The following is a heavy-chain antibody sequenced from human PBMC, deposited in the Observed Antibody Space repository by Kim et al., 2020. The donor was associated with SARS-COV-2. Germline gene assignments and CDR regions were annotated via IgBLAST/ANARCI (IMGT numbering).Heavy chain of an antibody. CDR3: ARGGYYGSGRDWFDP. Sequence: PSLRSRVTSAVETSKNQFSLGLSSVTAADTAVYYCARGGYYGSGRDWFDPWGQGTLVTVSS. V-gene: IGHV4-34*01. D-gene: IGHD3-10*01. J-gene: IGHJ5*02.